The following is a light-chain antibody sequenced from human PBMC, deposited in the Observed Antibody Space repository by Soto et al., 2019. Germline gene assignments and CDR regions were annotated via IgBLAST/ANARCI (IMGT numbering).Light chain of an antibody. CDR2: KAS. CDR3: QHYNSYSEA. V-gene: IGKV1-5*03. J-gene: IGKJ1*01. Sequence: DIQMTQSPSTLSGSVGDRVTITCRASQTISSWLAWYQQKPGKAPKLLIYKASTLKSGVTSRFSGSGSGTEFTLTISSLQPDAFATYYGQHYNSYSEAVGQGTKVELK. CDR1: QTISSW.